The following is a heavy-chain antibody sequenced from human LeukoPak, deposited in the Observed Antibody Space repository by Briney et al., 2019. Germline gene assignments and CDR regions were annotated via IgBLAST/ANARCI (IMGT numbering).Heavy chain of an antibody. CDR1: GFTFSSYG. CDR3: TAPRITMVRGTSGY. Sequence: GGSLRLSCAASGFTFSSYGMHWVRQAPGKGLEWVAVISYDGSNKYYADSVKGRFTISRDNSKNTLYLQMNSLKTEDTAVYYCTAPRITMVRGTSGYWGQGTLVTVSS. J-gene: IGHJ4*02. CDR2: ISYDGSNK. V-gene: IGHV3-30*03. D-gene: IGHD3-10*01.